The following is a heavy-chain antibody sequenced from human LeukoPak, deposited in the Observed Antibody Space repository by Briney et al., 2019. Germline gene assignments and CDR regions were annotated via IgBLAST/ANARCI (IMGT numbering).Heavy chain of an antibody. CDR3: AKYSGSYNCFDY. CDR1: GFTFSSYG. D-gene: IGHD1-26*01. J-gene: IGHJ4*02. CDR2: IPYDGSNK. Sequence: GRSLRLSCAASGFTFSSYGMHWVRQAPGKGLEWVAVIPYDGSNKYYADSVKGRFTISRDNSKNTLYLQMNSLRAEDTVVYYCAKYSGSYNCFDYWGQGTLVTVSS. V-gene: IGHV3-30*18.